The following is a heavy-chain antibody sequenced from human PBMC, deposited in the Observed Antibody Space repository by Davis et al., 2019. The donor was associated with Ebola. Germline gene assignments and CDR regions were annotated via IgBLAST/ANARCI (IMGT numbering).Heavy chain of an antibody. CDR1: GFSFSRFS. J-gene: IGHJ6*02. CDR2: ISSSTTYT. V-gene: IGHV3-21*01. Sequence: PGGSLRLSCAASGFSFSRFSMNWVRQAPGKGLEWVSSISSSTTYTYYADSVKGRFTISRDNSKNTLYLQMNSLRPEDTAVYYCARDRRYCGTTDCSPELWYYYAMDVWGQGTTVTVSS. D-gene: IGHD3-9*01. CDR3: ARDRRYCGTTDCSPELWYYYAMDV.